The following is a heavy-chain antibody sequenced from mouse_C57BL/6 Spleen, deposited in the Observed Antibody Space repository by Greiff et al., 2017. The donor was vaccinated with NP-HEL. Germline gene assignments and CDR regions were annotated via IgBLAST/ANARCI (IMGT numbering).Heavy chain of an antibody. J-gene: IGHJ1*03. V-gene: IGHV3-6*01. Sequence: DVKLQESGPGLVKPSQSLSLTCSVTGYSITSGYYWNWIRQFPGNKLEWMGYISYDGSNNYNPSLKNRISITRDTSKNQFFLKLNSVTTEDTATYYCARGSYYYGSSYGYFDVWGTGTTVTVSS. CDR3: ARGSYYYGSSYGYFDV. CDR2: ISYDGSN. D-gene: IGHD1-1*01. CDR1: GYSITSGYY.